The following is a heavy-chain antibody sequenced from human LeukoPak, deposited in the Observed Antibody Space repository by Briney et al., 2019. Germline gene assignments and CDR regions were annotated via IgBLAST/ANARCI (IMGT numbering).Heavy chain of an antibody. Sequence: PSETLSLTCTVSGGSISSYYWSWIRQPAGKGLEWIGRIYTSGSTNYNPSLKSRVTMSVDTSKNQFPLKLSSVTAADTAVYYCARDQLNYYDSSGSDDAFDIWGQGTMVTVSS. D-gene: IGHD3-22*01. CDR1: GGSISSYY. J-gene: IGHJ3*02. CDR2: IYTSGST. V-gene: IGHV4-4*07. CDR3: ARDQLNYYDSSGSDDAFDI.